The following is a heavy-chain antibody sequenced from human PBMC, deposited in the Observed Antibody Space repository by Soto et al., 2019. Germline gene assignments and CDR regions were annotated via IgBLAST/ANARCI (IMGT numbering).Heavy chain of an antibody. CDR1: GGSFSSSSYY. CDR3: ARHVSFHSGDV. Sequence: SETLSLTCAVYGGSFSSSSYYWGWIRQPPGKGLEWIGSIYYSGSTYYNPSLKSRVTISVDTSKNQFSLKLSSVTAADTAVYYCARHVSFHSGDVWGKGTTVTVSS. D-gene: IGHD3-10*01. V-gene: IGHV4-39*01. J-gene: IGHJ6*04. CDR2: IYYSGST.